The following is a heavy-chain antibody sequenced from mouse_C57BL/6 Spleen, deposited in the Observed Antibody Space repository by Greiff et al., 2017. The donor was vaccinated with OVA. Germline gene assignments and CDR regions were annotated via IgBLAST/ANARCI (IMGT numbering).Heavy chain of an antibody. CDR3: ARTGIYYDYDGYAMDY. D-gene: IGHD2-4*01. Sequence: GFSLTSYGVHWVRQSPGKGLEWLGVIWSGGSTDYNAAFISRLSISKDNSKSQVFFKMNSLQADDTAIYYCARTGIYYDYDGYAMDYWGQGTSVTVSS. V-gene: IGHV2-2*01. J-gene: IGHJ4*01. CDR2: IWSGGST. CDR1: GFSLTSYG.